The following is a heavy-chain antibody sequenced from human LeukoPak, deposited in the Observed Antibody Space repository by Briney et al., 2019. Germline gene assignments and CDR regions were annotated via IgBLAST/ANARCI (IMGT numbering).Heavy chain of an antibody. D-gene: IGHD6-19*01. Sequence: GGSLRLSCAASGSTFSSYGMHWVRQAPGKGLEWVAVISYDGSNKYYADSVKGRFTISRDNSKNTLYLQMNSLRAEDTAVYYCAKSQWLAYWGQGTLVTVSS. J-gene: IGHJ4*02. CDR3: AKSQWLAY. CDR2: ISYDGSNK. CDR1: GSTFSSYG. V-gene: IGHV3-30*18.